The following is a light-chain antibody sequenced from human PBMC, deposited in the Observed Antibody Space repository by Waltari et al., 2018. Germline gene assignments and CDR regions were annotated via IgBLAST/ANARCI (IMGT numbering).Light chain of an antibody. CDR1: TSNIEADYG. Sequence: QPVLTQPPSVSGAPGQRVTISCTGSTSNIEADYGVNWYHQLPGPAPKLLIFEKTNRPAGVPDRFSGSRSGTAASMAIAGLQAEEEADYYCQSYDSSLFGVFGGGTKLTVL. CDR3: QSYDSSLFGV. CDR2: EKT. V-gene: IGLV1-40*01. J-gene: IGLJ3*02.